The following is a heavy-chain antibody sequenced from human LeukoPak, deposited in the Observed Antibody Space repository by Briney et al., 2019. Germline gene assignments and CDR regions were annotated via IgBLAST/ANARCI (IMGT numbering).Heavy chain of an antibody. CDR2: INHSGST. Sequence: SETLSLTCTVSGYSVSSGYYWGWIRQPPGKGLEWIGEINHSGSTNYNPSPKSRVTISVDTSKNQFSLKLSSVTAADTAMYFCARRTQTIFGVVPYYYMDVWGEGTTVTVSS. CDR1: GYSVSSGYY. J-gene: IGHJ6*03. D-gene: IGHD3-3*01. V-gene: IGHV4-38-2*02. CDR3: ARRTQTIFGVVPYYYMDV.